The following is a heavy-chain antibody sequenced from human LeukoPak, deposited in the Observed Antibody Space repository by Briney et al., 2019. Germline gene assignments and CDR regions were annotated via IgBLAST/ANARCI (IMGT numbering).Heavy chain of an antibody. CDR1: GGSISSGSYY. Sequence: SQTPSLTCTVSGGSISSGSYYWGWIRQPAGKGLEWSVRIYTSGSTNYNPSIKSRITISVDTSKNPFSLRLSSVPAADTAVYYCARDSALGSPGFYYYYYMDVWGKGTTVTVSS. CDR3: ARDSALGSPGFYYYYYMDV. V-gene: IGHV4-61*02. D-gene: IGHD3-10*01. J-gene: IGHJ6*03. CDR2: IYTSGST.